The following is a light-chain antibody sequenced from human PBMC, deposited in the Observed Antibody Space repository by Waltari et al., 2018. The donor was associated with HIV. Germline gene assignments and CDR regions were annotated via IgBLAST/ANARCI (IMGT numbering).Light chain of an antibody. J-gene: IGLJ3*02. CDR2: DNN. CDR3: GTWDSSLNSWE. V-gene: IGLV1-51*01. CDR1: SSNIGNQY. Sequence: QSVLTQPPSVSAAPGQKVTISCSGSSSNIGNQYVSWYQQLPGTAPKLLIYDNNKRPSGIADRFSGSKSGTSATLGITGLQTGDEADYYCGTWDSSLNSWEFGGGTKVTVL.